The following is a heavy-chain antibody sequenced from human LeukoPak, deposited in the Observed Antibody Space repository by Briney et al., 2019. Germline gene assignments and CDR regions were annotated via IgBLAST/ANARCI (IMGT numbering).Heavy chain of an antibody. V-gene: IGHV3-21*01. CDR3: ARLTYSAYATQYYFDY. Sequence: GGSLRLSCAASGFTFSSYSMNWVRQAPGKGLEWVSSISSSSSYIYYADSVKGRFTISRDNAKNSLYLQMNSLRAEDTAVYYCARLTYSAYATQYYFDYWGQGTLVTVSS. J-gene: IGHJ4*02. CDR2: ISSSSSYI. D-gene: IGHD5-12*01. CDR1: GFTFSSYS.